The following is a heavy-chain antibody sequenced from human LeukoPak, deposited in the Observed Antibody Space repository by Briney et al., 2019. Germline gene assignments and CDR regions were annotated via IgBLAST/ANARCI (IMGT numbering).Heavy chain of an antibody. V-gene: IGHV1-18*01. Sequence: ASVKVSCKASGYTFASYGITWVRQAPGQGLEWMGWISTYSGNTDYAQKIQGRVTMTADTSTSTAYMELRSLKSDDTAVYYCARPAGYSGYDLIYWGLGTLVTVSS. CDR3: ARPAGYSGYDLIY. CDR1: GYTFASYG. D-gene: IGHD5-12*01. J-gene: IGHJ4*02. CDR2: ISTYSGNT.